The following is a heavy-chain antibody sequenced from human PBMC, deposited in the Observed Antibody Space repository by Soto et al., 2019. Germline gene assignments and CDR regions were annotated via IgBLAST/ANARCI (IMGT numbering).Heavy chain of an antibody. V-gene: IGHV4-34*01. CDR3: ARGLTLRGVRGMIDP. Sequence: SETLSLTCTVYDGAFIGFYWSWMRQPPEKGLEWIGEINHSGSTNYNPSLKSRVTISIDTSKNQFSLKLSSMTAADTAVYYCARGLTLRGVRGMIDPWGQGTLVTVSS. CDR2: INHSGST. CDR1: DGAFIGFY. J-gene: IGHJ5*02. D-gene: IGHD3-10*01.